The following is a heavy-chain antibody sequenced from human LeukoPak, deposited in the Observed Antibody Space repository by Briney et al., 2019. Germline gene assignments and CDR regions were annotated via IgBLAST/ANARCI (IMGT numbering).Heavy chain of an antibody. D-gene: IGHD4/OR15-4a*01. V-gene: IGHV3-48*03. J-gene: IGHJ3*02. CDR2: IDSGSNKI. CDR1: AFSLGSYE. CDR3: VRYSNVDGAADS. Sequence: GGCLRLSCAASAFSLGSYEVISVRQAPGKGLEWVAYIDSGSNKIYYADYVKGRFTISRDNARNSLYLQMNGLRVDDTALYYCVRYSNVDGAADSWGQGTMVTVSS.